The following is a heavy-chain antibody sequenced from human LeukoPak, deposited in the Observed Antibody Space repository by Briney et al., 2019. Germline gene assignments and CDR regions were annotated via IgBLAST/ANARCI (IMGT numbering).Heavy chain of an antibody. CDR3: AKEIGSIAAAGNFIDY. CDR2: ISGSGGST. D-gene: IGHD6-13*01. Sequence: GGSLRLSCAASGFTFNSYSMNWVRQAPGKGLEWVSAISGSGGSTYYADSVKGRFTISRDNSKNTLYLQMNSLRAEDTAVYYCAKEIGSIAAAGNFIDYWGQGTLVTVSS. CDR1: GFTFNSYS. J-gene: IGHJ4*02. V-gene: IGHV3-23*01.